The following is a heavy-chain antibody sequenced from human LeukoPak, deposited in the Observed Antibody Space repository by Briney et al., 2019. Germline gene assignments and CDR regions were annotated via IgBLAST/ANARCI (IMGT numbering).Heavy chain of an antibody. CDR1: GFTFSRHW. Sequence: GGALRLSCAASGFTFSRHWMDWVRQAPGKGLEWVAIIYSGGGTTKYYAESLKDRFTITRDDSRDTLYLQMNSLRAEDTAVYYCVVILVPGGVWHFDLWGRGTLVTVSS. CDR2: IYSGGGTTK. D-gene: IGHD2-2*01. J-gene: IGHJ2*01. V-gene: IGHV3-33*03. CDR3: VVILVPGGVWHFDL.